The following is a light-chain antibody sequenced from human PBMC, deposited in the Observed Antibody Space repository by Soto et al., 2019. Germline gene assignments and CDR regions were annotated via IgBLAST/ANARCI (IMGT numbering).Light chain of an antibody. CDR1: QTLLRSDGKNY. CDR3: LQTIRLPYT. CDR2: EVS. Sequence: DIVMTQTPLSLSVTPGQPASISCKSSQTLLRSDGKNYMYWYLQKPGQPPQLLISEVSNRFSGVPDKFRRSGSGTDFTLKFSRVEAEDVGVYYCLQTIRLPYTFGQGTKLEIK. V-gene: IGKV2D-29*01. J-gene: IGKJ2*01.